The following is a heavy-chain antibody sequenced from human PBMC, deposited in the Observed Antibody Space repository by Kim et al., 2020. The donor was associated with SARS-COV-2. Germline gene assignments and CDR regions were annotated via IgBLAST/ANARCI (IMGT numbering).Heavy chain of an antibody. V-gene: IGHV3-74*01. CDR1: GFTFSSYW. J-gene: IGHJ3*02. CDR2: INSDGSST. Sequence: GGSLRLSCAASGFTFSSYWMHWVRQAPGKGLVWVSRINSDGSSTSYADSVKGRFTISRDNAKNTLYLQMNSLRAEDTAVYYCARVSYGDYQGDAFDIWGQGTMVTVSS. CDR3: ARVSYGDYQGDAFDI. D-gene: IGHD4-17*01.